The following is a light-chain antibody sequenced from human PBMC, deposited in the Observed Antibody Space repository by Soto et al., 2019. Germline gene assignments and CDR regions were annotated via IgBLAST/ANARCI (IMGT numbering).Light chain of an antibody. CDR1: SSDVGSYNL. J-gene: IGLJ3*02. CDR3: YSYAGSNTLV. CDR2: EVS. Sequence: QSALTQAASVSGSPGQSITISCTGTSSDVGSYNLVSWYQQHPGKAPKLMIYEVSKRPSGVSNRFSGSKSGNTASLTISGLQAEDEADYYCYSYAGSNTLVFGGGTQLTVL. V-gene: IGLV2-23*02.